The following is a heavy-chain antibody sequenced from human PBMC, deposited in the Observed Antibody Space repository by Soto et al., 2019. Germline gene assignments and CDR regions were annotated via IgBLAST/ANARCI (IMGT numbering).Heavy chain of an antibody. Sequence: GGSLRLSCAASGFTFSSYSMNWVRQAPGKGLEWVSSISSSSSYIYYADSVKGRFTISRDNAKNSLYLQMNSLRAEDTAVYYCARDRVIRGRYYYGMDVWGQGTTVTVSS. CDR2: ISSSSSYI. D-gene: IGHD2-21*01. CDR1: GFTFSSYS. V-gene: IGHV3-21*01. J-gene: IGHJ6*02. CDR3: ARDRVIRGRYYYGMDV.